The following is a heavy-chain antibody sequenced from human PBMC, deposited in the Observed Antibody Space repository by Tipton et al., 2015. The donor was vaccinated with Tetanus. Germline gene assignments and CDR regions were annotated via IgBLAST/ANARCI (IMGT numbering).Heavy chain of an antibody. J-gene: IGHJ4*01. CDR2: ISGGSDVI. Sequence: SLRLSCAASGFTLSDYYMSWVRQAPGKGLEWLSYISGGSDVIYYADSVKGRFTISRDNARNSTYLQMDSLRAEDTAVYYCGRAWGPWVGATLFWGQGILVTVSS. CDR1: GFTLSDYY. V-gene: IGHV3-11*01. D-gene: IGHD1-26*01. CDR3: GRAWGPWVGATLF.